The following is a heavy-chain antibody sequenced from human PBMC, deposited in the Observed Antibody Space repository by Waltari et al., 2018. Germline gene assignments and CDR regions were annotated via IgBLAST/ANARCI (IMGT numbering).Heavy chain of an antibody. Sequence: QVRLVESGGGVVQPGGSLRLSCATSGFLLSCYGMHWVRQAPGKGLEWVTYIRYDGSNKYYADSVKGRFTISRDSSKNTLYLQMNSLRAEDTAVYYCARDRGWPNYLDYWGQGSLVTVSS. CDR3: ARDRGWPNYLDY. CDR1: GFLLSCYG. V-gene: IGHV3-30*02. CDR2: IRYDGSNK. D-gene: IGHD6-19*01. J-gene: IGHJ4*02.